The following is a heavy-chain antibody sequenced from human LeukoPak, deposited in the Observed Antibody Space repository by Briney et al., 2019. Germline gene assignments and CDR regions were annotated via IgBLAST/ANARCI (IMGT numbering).Heavy chain of an antibody. CDR2: IIPIFGAT. D-gene: IGHD4/OR15-4a*01. CDR1: GGTFSSYA. V-gene: IGHV1-69*13. CDR3: ARGEAVTMVFVDYYYYGMDV. Sequence: SVKVSCKTSGGTFSSYAISWVRQAPGQGLEWMGGIIPIFGATNYAQKFQGRVTITADESTSTAYMELSSLKSEDTAVYYCARGEAVTMVFVDYYYYGMDVWGQGTTVTVSS. J-gene: IGHJ6*02.